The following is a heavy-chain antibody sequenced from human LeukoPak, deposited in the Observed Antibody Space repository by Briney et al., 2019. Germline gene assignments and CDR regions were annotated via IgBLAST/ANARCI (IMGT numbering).Heavy chain of an antibody. CDR2: INPNSGGT. J-gene: IGHJ4*02. Sequence: ASVKVSCKASGCTFTGYYMHWVRQAPGQGLEWMGRINPNSGGTNYAQKFQGRVTMTRDTSISTAYMELSRLRSDDTAVYYCARESFGVVVVAAHDYWGQGTLVTVSS. CDR3: ARESFGVVVVAAHDY. V-gene: IGHV1-2*06. CDR1: GCTFTGYY. D-gene: IGHD2-15*01.